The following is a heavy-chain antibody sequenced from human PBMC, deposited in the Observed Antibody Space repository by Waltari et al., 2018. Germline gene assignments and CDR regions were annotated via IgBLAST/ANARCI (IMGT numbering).Heavy chain of an antibody. V-gene: IGHV1-2*02. Sequence: QVHLVQSGAEVKKPGASVKVPCKASGYTFTGYYMHWVRQAPGQGLEWMGWINPNRGGTNYAQKFQGRVTMTRDTSISTAYMELSRLRSDDTAVYYCATGPDYGDYNLDYWGQGTLVTVSS. D-gene: IGHD4-17*01. CDR2: INPNRGGT. CDR1: GYTFTGYY. CDR3: ATGPDYGDYNLDY. J-gene: IGHJ4*02.